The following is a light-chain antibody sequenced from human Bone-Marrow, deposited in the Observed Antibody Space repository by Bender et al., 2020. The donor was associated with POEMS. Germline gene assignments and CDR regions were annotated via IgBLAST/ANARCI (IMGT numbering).Light chain of an antibody. CDR1: GSDVGIYNY. J-gene: IGLJ1*01. V-gene: IGLV2-14*01. CDR2: EVY. Sequence: QSALTQPPSASGSPGQSVTISCTGAGSDVGIYNYVSWYQQHPGKVPKLMIYEVYRRPSGVSDRFSGSKSGNTASLTISGLQAEDEADYYCSSFTISSTYVFGTGTKVTVL. CDR3: SSFTISSTYV.